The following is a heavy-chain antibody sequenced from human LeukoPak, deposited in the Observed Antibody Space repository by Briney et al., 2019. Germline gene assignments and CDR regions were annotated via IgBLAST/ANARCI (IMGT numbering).Heavy chain of an antibody. V-gene: IGHV4-59*01. D-gene: IGHD3-10*02. CDR3: ARGQWSGSTGPFDY. J-gene: IGHJ4*02. Sequence: SETLSLTCTVSGDSISKYYWSWIRQPPGKELEFIGYITYTGSTNYNPSLRSRVTISLDTSKNHFSLKLNSVTAADTAVYYCARGQWSGSTGPFDYWGQGTLVTVSS. CDR2: ITYTGST. CDR1: GDSISKYY.